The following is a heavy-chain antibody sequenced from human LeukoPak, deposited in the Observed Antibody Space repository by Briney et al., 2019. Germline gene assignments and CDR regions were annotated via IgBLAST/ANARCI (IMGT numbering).Heavy chain of an antibody. CDR1: GGSISSYY. D-gene: IGHD6-13*01. J-gene: IGHJ4*02. CDR3: ARVSSWGFDY. V-gene: IGHV4-59*08. CDR2: IDYSGST. Sequence: PSETLSLTCTVSGGSISSYYWSWIRQPPGKGLEWKGLEWVGYIDYSGSTNYNPSLKSRVTISVDTSKNQFSLKLSSVTAADTAVYYCARVSSWGFDYWGQGTLVTVSS.